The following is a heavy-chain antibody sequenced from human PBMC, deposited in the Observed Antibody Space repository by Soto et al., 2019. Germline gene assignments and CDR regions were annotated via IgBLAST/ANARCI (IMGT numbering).Heavy chain of an antibody. V-gene: IGHV1-69*12. CDR1: GATFSSYA. J-gene: IGHJ6*02. D-gene: IGHD2-2*01. Sequence: QVQLVQSGAEVKKPGSSVRFSCKPSGATFSSYAISGVRQPLGKGLRGMGGIIPIFGTANYAQKFQGRVTITADESTSTAYMELSSLRSEDTAVYYCARHVPAAGYYYGMDVWGQGTTVTVSS. CDR2: IIPIFGTA. CDR3: ARHVPAAGYYYGMDV.